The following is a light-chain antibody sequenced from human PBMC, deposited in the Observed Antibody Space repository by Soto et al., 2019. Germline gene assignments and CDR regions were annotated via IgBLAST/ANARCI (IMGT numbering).Light chain of an antibody. Sequence: EIVMTQSPAALSVSPGERATLSCRASQSVSSNLAWYQQRPGQAPRLLIYGASTTATGVPARFSGGESGTEFTLSSSSVRSEDCAIYYCQQYNHWPRTFGQGTKVEIK. CDR2: GAS. CDR3: QQYNHWPRT. J-gene: IGKJ1*01. CDR1: QSVSSN. V-gene: IGKV3-15*01.